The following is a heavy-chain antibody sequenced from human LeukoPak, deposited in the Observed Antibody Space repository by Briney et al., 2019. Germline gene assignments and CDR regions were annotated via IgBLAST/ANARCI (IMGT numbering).Heavy chain of an antibody. D-gene: IGHD2-2*01. CDR1: GGTFSSYA. CDR2: IIPIFGTA. J-gene: IGHJ3*02. CDR3: ARDLWDIVVVPAANDAFDI. Sequence: SVKVSCKASGGTFSSYAISWVRQAPGQGLEWMGEIIPIFGTANYAQKFHGRVTITADKSTSTAYMDLSSLRSDDTAVYYCARDLWDIVVVPAANDAFDIWGQGTMVTVSS. V-gene: IGHV1-69*06.